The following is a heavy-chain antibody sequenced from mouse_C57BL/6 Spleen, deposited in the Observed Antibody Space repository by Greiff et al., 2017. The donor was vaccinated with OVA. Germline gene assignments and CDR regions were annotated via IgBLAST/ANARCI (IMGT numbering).Heavy chain of an antibody. CDR3: ARNWRSSGYVDAMDY. V-gene: IGHV2-2*01. CDR1: GFSLTSYG. D-gene: IGHD3-2*02. Sequence: VKVVESGPGLVQPSQSLSITCTVSGFSLTSYGVHWVRQSPGKGLEWLGVIWSGGSTDYNAAFISRLSISKDNSKSQVFFKMNSLQADDTAIYYCARNWRSSGYVDAMDYWGQGTSVTVSS. CDR2: IWSGGST. J-gene: IGHJ4*01.